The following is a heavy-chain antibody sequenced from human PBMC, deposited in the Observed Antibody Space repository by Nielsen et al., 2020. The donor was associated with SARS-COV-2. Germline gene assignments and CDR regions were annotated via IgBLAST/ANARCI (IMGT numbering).Heavy chain of an antibody. J-gene: IGHJ4*02. CDR3: ARRNILDY. Sequence: GESLKISCAASGFGLSNYWMYWVRQSPEKGLMWVAHIDYEGSLTSYADSVKGRFTISRDNAKNIVYLQMNSLRVEVTAVYYCARRNILDYWGQGTLVTVPS. CDR1: GFGLSNYW. CDR2: IDYEGSLT. V-gene: IGHV3-74*01. D-gene: IGHD3-9*01.